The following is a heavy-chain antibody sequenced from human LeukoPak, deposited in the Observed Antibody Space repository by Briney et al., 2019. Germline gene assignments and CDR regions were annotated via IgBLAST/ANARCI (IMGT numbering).Heavy chain of an antibody. V-gene: IGHV7-4-1*02. Sequence: GASVKVSCKASGHTFTSYAMNWVRQAPGQGLEWMGWINTNTGNPTYAQGFTGRFVFSLDTSVSTAYLQISSLKAEDTAVYYCARDHYYGSGSYYNKRNWFDPWGQGTLVTVSS. J-gene: IGHJ5*02. D-gene: IGHD3-10*01. CDR1: GHTFTSYA. CDR2: INTNTGNP. CDR3: ARDHYYGSGSYYNKRNWFDP.